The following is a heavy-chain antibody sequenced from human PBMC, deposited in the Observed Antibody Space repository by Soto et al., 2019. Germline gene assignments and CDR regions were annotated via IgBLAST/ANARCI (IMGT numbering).Heavy chain of an antibody. CDR3: ATPSGTAYDAFDI. CDR2: MNPNSGNT. D-gene: IGHD1-1*01. CDR1: GYTFTSYD. V-gene: IGHV1-8*01. J-gene: IGHJ3*02. Sequence: ASVKVSCKASGYTFTSYDSNWVRQATGQGLEWMGWMNPNSGNTGYAQKFQGRVTMTRNTSISTAYMELSSLRSEDTAVYYCATPSGTAYDAFDIWGQGTMVTVSS.